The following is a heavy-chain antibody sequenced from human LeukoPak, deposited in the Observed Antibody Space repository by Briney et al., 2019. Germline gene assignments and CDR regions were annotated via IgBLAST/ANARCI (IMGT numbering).Heavy chain of an antibody. Sequence: GGSLRLSCAASGFTFSSYWMSWVRQAPGKGLEWVSAISGSGGSKYYADSVKGRFTISRDNSKNTLYLQMNSLRAEDTAVYYCAKDLRTGFDAFDIWGQGTMVTVSS. CDR3: AKDLRTGFDAFDI. D-gene: IGHD1-1*01. CDR2: ISGSGGSK. V-gene: IGHV3-23*01. CDR1: GFTFSSYW. J-gene: IGHJ3*02.